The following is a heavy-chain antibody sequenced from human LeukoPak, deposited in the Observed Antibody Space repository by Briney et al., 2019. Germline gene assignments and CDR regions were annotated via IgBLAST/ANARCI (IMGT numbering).Heavy chain of an antibody. D-gene: IGHD2-21*02. CDR3: ARGLVVVAAICDY. CDR2: ISGSGGST. CDR1: GFTFSTYT. J-gene: IGHJ4*02. V-gene: IGHV3-23*01. Sequence: GGSLRLSCAASGFTFSTYTMTWVRQAPGKGLEWVSGISGSGGSTYYADSVKGRFTISRDNSKNTLYLQMNSLRADATAIYYCARGLVVVAAICDYWGQGTLVTVSS.